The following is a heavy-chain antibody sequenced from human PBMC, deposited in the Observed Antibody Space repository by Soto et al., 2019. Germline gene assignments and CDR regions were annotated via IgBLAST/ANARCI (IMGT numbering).Heavy chain of an antibody. Sequence: SETLSLTCTVSGGSISSYYWSWIRQPPGKGLEWIGYIYYSGSTNYNPSLKSRVTVSVDTSKNQFSLKLSSVTAADTAVYYCARMGRSTGFYYMDVWGKGTTVTVSS. CDR3: ARMGRSTGFYYMDV. CDR1: GGSISSYY. J-gene: IGHJ6*03. D-gene: IGHD4-4*01. V-gene: IGHV4-59*08. CDR2: IYYSGST.